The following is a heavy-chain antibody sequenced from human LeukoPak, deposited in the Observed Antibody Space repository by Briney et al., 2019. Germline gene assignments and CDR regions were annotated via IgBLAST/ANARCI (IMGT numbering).Heavy chain of an antibody. D-gene: IGHD3-10*01. J-gene: IGHJ6*03. CDR3: ARRGSGYYYYYMDV. CDR2: ISYEGSNK. Sequence: GGSLRLSCAASGFTFSSYAMHWVRQAPGKGLEWVAVISYEGSNKYYADSVKGRFTISRDNSKNTLYLQMNSLRAEDTAVYYCARRGSGYYYYYMDVWGKGTTVTVSS. V-gene: IGHV3-30*04. CDR1: GFTFSSYA.